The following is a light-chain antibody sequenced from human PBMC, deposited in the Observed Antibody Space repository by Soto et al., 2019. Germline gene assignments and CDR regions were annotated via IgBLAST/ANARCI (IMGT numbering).Light chain of an antibody. V-gene: IGKV3-20*01. J-gene: IGKJ3*01. CDR2: GAS. Sequence: EIVLTQSPGTLSLSPGERATLSCRASQSVSSSYLAWYQQKPGQAPRLLIYGASSMATGIPDRFSGSGSGTDFTLTISRLEPEYFAVYYCQQYGSSPPSFTFGPGTKVDIK. CDR1: QSVSSSY. CDR3: QQYGSSPPSFT.